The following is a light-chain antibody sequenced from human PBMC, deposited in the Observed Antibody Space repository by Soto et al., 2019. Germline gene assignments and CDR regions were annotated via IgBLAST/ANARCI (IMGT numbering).Light chain of an antibody. V-gene: IGKV3-15*01. J-gene: IGKJ2*01. CDR1: QRVTTN. CDR2: GAS. Sequence: VMTQSPATLSLSPGERATLSCRASQRVTTNLAWYQQRPGQAPRLLIYGASTRATGIPARFSGSGSGTELPLTISSLQSEDFAVYYCQQYNKGPPLYACGQGTKLDIK. CDR3: QQYNKGPPLYA.